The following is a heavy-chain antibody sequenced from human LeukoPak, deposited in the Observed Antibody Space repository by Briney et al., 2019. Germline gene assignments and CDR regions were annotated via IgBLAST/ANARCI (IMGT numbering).Heavy chain of an antibody. CDR2: INHSGST. D-gene: IGHD1-26*01. V-gene: IGHV4-34*01. CDR1: GGSFSGYC. CDR3: ARLSYIHNWFDP. Sequence: SETLSLTCAVYGGSFSGYCWSWIRQPPGKGLEWIGEINHSGSTNYNPSLKSRVTISVDTSKNQFSLKLSSVTAADTAVYYCARLSYIHNWFDPWGQGTLVTVSS. J-gene: IGHJ5*02.